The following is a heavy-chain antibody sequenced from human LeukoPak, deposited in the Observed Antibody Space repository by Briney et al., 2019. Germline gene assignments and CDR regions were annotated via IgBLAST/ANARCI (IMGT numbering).Heavy chain of an antibody. Sequence: PSETLSLTCTVSGGSISSSSYYWGWIRQPPGKGLEWIGSIYYSGSTYYNPSLKSRVTISVDTSKNQFSLKLSSVTAADTAIYYCASHYYYDSSGEFDYWGQGTLVTVSS. CDR2: IYYSGST. D-gene: IGHD3-22*01. CDR3: ASHYYYDSSGEFDY. J-gene: IGHJ4*02. CDR1: GGSISSSSYY. V-gene: IGHV4-39*01.